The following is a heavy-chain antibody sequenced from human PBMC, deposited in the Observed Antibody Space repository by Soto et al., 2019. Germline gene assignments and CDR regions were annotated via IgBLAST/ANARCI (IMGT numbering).Heavy chain of an antibody. CDR1: GLTFSNYA. CDR3: AKNQERELPRVIDF. CDR2: MSGSSSTT. J-gene: IGHJ4*02. V-gene: IGHV3-23*01. Sequence: GGSLRLSCATSGLTFSNYAMSWVRQAPGGGLEWASSMSGSSSTTYYADSVRGRFTISRDRSKNTLYLQMSSLRAEDTALYYCAKNQERELPRVIDFWGQGTLVTVSS. D-gene: IGHD1-7*01.